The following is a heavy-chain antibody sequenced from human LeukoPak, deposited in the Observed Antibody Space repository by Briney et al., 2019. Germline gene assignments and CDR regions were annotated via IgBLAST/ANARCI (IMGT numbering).Heavy chain of an antibody. D-gene: IGHD3-22*01. CDR1: GYSFTSYW. Sequence: KGGEALKISCKGSGYSFTSYWIGWVRQMPGKGLEWMGIIYPDDSDTTYSPSFQGQVTISADKSISTAYLQWSSLKTSDTAMYYCVRRASYYDGLDYWGQGTLVTVSS. CDR3: VRRASYYDGLDY. V-gene: IGHV5-51*01. J-gene: IGHJ4*02. CDR2: IYPDDSDT.